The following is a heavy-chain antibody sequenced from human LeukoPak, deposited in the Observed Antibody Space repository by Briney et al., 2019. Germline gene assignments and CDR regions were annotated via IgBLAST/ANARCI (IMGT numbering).Heavy chain of an antibody. V-gene: IGHV3-21*01. D-gene: IGHD3-3*01. CDR3: AIGSGRTRFDY. J-gene: IGHJ4*02. Sequence: GGSLRLSCAASGFTFSSYSMNWVRQAPGKGLEWVSSISSSSSYIYYADSVKGRFTISRDNAKNSLYLQMNSLRAEDTDVYYCAIGSGRTRFDYWGQGTLVTVSS. CDR1: GFTFSSYS. CDR2: ISSSSSYI.